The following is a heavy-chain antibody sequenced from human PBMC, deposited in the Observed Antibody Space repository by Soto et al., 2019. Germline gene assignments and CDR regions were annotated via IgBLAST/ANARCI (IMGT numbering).Heavy chain of an antibody. CDR3: AIGGDYFLSRSCFDP. V-gene: IGHV1-69*12. CDR1: GGTFSSYA. J-gene: IGHJ5*02. Sequence: QVQLVQSGAAVKKPGSSVKVSCTASGGTFSSYAISWVRQAPGQGLEWMGGIIPIFGTANYAQKFQGRVTITADESTSTAYLDLSSLRSEDTAVYYCAIGGDYFLSRSCFDPWGQGTLVTVSS. D-gene: IGHD4-17*01. CDR2: IIPIFGTA.